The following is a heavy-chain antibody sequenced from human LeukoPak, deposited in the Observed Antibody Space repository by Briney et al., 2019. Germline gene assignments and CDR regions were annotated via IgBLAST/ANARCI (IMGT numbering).Heavy chain of an antibody. D-gene: IGHD3-3*01. CDR3: ASQARTYYDFWSGYGHFDY. J-gene: IGHJ4*02. V-gene: IGHV4-34*01. CDR2: INHSGST. CDR1: GGSFSGYY. Sequence: SETLSLTRAVHGGSFSGYYWRWIRQPPGKGLEWSGEINHSGSTNYNPSLKSRVTISVDTSKNQFSLKLSSVTAADTAVYYCASQARTYYDFWSGYGHFDYWGQGTLVTVSS.